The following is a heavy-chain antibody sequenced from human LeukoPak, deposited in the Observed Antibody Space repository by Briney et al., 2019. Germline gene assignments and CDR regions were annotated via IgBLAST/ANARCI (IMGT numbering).Heavy chain of an antibody. Sequence: ASVKVSCKACGYTFTSYYMHWVRQAPGQGLEWMGIINPSGGSTSYAQKFQGRVTMTRDTSTSTVYMELSSLRSEDTAVYYCARREGLFPFDYWGQGTLVTVSS. D-gene: IGHD2-21*01. CDR1: GYTFTSYY. CDR3: ARREGLFPFDY. V-gene: IGHV1-46*01. J-gene: IGHJ4*02. CDR2: INPSGGST.